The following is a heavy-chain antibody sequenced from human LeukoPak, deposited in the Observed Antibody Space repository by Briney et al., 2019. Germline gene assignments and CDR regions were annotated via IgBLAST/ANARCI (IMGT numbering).Heavy chain of an antibody. V-gene: IGHV3-11*01. CDR1: GFTFSDYY. D-gene: IGHD3-9*01. Sequence: GGSLRLSCAASGFTFSDYYMSWIRQAPGKGLEWVSYISSSGSTIYYADSVKGRFTISRDSAKNSLYLQMNSLRAEDTAVYYCAKVSSYDILTGYYLYYFDYWGQGTLVTVSS. CDR3: AKVSSYDILTGYYLYYFDY. CDR2: ISSSGSTI. J-gene: IGHJ4*02.